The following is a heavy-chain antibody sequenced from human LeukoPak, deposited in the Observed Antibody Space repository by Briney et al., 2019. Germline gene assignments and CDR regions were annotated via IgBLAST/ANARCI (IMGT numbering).Heavy chain of an antibody. V-gene: IGHV4-59*08. J-gene: IGHJ3*02. Sequence: SETLSLTCTVSGGSISSYYWSWIRQPPGKGLEWIGCIYYSGSTNYNPSLKSRVTISVDTSKNQFSLKLSSVTAADTAVYYCARHENYYDSSGYYGNDAFDIWGQGTKVTVSS. CDR1: GGSISSYY. CDR3: ARHENYYDSSGYYGNDAFDI. D-gene: IGHD3-22*01. CDR2: IYYSGST.